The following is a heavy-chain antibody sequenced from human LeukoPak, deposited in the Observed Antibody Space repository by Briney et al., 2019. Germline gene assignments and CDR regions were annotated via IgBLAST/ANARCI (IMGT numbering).Heavy chain of an antibody. CDR3: ARHGDSSSRLYYFDY. Sequence: PSETLSLTCTVSGGSISSYYWSWIRQPPGKGLEWIGYFHYSGSTNYNPSLKSRVTISVDTSKNQFSLKLSSVTAADTAVYYCARHGDSSSRLYYFDYWGQGTLVTVSS. CDR2: FHYSGST. D-gene: IGHD6-6*01. J-gene: IGHJ4*02. CDR1: GGSISSYY. V-gene: IGHV4-59*08.